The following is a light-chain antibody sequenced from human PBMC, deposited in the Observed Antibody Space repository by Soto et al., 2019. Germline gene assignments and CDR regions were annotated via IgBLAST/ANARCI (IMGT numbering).Light chain of an antibody. Sequence: EIVLTQSPGTLSLSPGERATLSCRASQSISNHYLAWFQQKPGQAPRLLIYGASYRATGIPDMFSGSGSGTDFTLTITGLEPEDFAVYHCHQYGGSPRYTFRQGTKLEIK. CDR2: GAS. V-gene: IGKV3-20*01. J-gene: IGKJ2*01. CDR1: QSISNHY. CDR3: HQYGGSPRYT.